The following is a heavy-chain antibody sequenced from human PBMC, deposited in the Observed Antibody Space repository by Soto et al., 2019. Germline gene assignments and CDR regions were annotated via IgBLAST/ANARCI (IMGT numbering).Heavy chain of an antibody. CDR3: AKGRDGYSFYFYYGMDV. CDR1: GFTFSHYG. J-gene: IGHJ6*02. CDR2: ILHDGSNE. Sequence: PGGSLRLSCAAPGFTFSHYGMHWVRQAPGKGLEWVAHILHDGSNEYYADSVKGRFTISRDNSKNTLYLQMNSLTGDDTAVYYCAKGRDGYSFYFYYGMDVWGQGTTVTVSS. D-gene: IGHD4-4*01. V-gene: IGHV3-30*18.